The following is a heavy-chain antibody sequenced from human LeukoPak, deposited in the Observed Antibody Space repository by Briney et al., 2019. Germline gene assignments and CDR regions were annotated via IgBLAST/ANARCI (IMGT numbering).Heavy chain of an antibody. V-gene: IGHV4-34*01. CDR1: GGSFSGYY. J-gene: IGHJ6*03. CDR2: INHSGST. Sequence: SETLSLTCAVYGGSFSGYYWSWIRQPPGKGLEWIGEINHSGSTNYNPSLKSRVTISVDTSKNQFSLKLSSVTAADTAVYYCARGRVVAATAYYYYYMDVWGKGPRSPSP. D-gene: IGHD2-15*01. CDR3: ARGRVVAATAYYYYYMDV.